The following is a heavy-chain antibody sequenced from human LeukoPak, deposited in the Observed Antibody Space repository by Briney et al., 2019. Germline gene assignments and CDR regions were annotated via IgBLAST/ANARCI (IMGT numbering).Heavy chain of an antibody. CDR1: RFTFSSYW. D-gene: IGHD4-23*01. V-gene: IGHV3-74*01. CDR3: ARGRYGGNYYFDY. CDR2: INSDGSST. J-gene: IGHJ4*02. Sequence: GGSLRLSCAASRFTFSSYWMHWVRQAPGKGLVWVSRINSDGSSTSYADSVKGRFTISRDTAKNTLYLQMTSLGPEDTAVYYWARGRYGGNYYFDYWGQGTLVTVSS.